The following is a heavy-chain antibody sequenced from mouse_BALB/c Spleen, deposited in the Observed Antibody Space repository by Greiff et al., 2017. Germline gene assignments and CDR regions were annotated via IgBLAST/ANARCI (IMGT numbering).Heavy chain of an antibody. V-gene: IGHV10-1*02. CDR2: IRSKSNNYAT. CDR1: GFTFNTYA. CDR3: VRHESHLDY. Sequence: EVNVVESGGGLVQPKGSLKLSCAASGFTFNTYAMNWVRQAPGKGLEWVARIRSKSNNYATYYADSVKDRFTISRDDSQSMLYLQMNNLKTEDTAMYYCVRHESHLDYWGQGTTLTVSS. J-gene: IGHJ2*01.